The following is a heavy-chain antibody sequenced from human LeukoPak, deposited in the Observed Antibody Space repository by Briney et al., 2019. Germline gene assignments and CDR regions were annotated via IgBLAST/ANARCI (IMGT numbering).Heavy chain of an antibody. V-gene: IGHV3-30*04. Sequence: GGSLRPSCAASGFTFSSCAMHWVRQAPGKGLEWVAVISYDGSNKYYADSVKGRFTISRDNSKNTLYLQMNSLRAEDTAVYYCARCQFDWNAIYYYGMDVWGKGTTVTVSS. D-gene: IGHD1-1*01. CDR3: ARCQFDWNAIYYYGMDV. CDR1: GFTFSSCA. CDR2: ISYDGSNK. J-gene: IGHJ6*04.